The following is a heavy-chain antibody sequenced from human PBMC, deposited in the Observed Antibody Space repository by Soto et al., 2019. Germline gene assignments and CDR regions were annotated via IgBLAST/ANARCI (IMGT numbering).Heavy chain of an antibody. CDR3: ARETYYDFWSGPYYGMDV. V-gene: IGHV3-30-3*01. CDR1: GFTFSDYP. D-gene: IGHD3-3*01. CDR2: ISYDGSNK. J-gene: IGHJ6*02. Sequence: PGGSLRLSCAASGFTFSDYPMHWVRQAPGKGLEWVAVISYDGSNKYYADSVKGRFTISRDNSKNTLYLQMNSLRAEDMAVYYCARETYYDFWSGPYYGMDVWGQGTTVTVSS.